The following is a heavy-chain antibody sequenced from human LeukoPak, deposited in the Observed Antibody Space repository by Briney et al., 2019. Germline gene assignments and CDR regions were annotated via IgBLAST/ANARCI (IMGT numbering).Heavy chain of an antibody. CDR3: ARGAGGSGTASDY. J-gene: IGHJ4*02. D-gene: IGHD3-10*01. V-gene: IGHV3-23*01. CDR2: ISGRGVST. CDR1: GFTFSSYG. Sequence: PGGSLRLSCAASGFTFSSYGMSWVRQAPGKGLEWVSAISGRGVSTYYADSVKGRFTTARDNAKNTLHLQMKSLRAEDTAVYYCARGAGGSGTASDYWGQGTLVTVSS.